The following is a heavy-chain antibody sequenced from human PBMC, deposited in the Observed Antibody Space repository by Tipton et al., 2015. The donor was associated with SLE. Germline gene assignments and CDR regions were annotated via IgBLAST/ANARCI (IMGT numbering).Heavy chain of an antibody. CDR2: IYYSGST. CDR1: GGSFSGYY. Sequence: TLSLTCAVYGGSFSGYYWSWIRQPPGKGLEWIGYIYYSGSTNYNPSLKSRVTTSVDRSTNQFSLKLSSVTAADTAVYYCARAPSIAAYFDYWGQGTLVTVSS. V-gene: IGHV4-59*01. CDR3: ARAPSIAAYFDY. D-gene: IGHD6-6*01. J-gene: IGHJ4*02.